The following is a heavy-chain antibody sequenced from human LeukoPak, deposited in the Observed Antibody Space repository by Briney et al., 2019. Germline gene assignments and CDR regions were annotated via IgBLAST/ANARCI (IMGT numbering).Heavy chain of an antibody. V-gene: IGHV3-53*01. CDR1: GFTVSSNY. D-gene: IGHD3-22*01. CDR2: IYSGGST. J-gene: IGHJ4*02. CDR3: AKRGASITMIVVVFDY. Sequence: AGGSLRLSCAASGFTVSSNYMSWVRQAPGKGLEWVSLIYSGGSTYYADSVKGRFTISRDNSKNTLYLQMNSLRAEDTAVYYCAKRGASITMIVVVFDYWGQGTLVTVSS.